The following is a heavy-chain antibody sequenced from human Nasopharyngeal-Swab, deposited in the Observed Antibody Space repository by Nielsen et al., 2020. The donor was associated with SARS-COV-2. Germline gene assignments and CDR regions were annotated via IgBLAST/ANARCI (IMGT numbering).Heavy chain of an antibody. J-gene: IGHJ5*02. Sequence: GESLKISCAASGFTFSSYSMNWVRQAPGKGLEWVSYISSSSSTIYYADSVKGRFTISSDNAKNSLYLQMNSLRAEDTAVYYCARDPVVPAAYNWFDPWGQGTLVTVSS. CDR2: ISSSSSTI. D-gene: IGHD2-2*01. CDR1: GFTFSSYS. V-gene: IGHV3-48*04. CDR3: ARDPVVPAAYNWFDP.